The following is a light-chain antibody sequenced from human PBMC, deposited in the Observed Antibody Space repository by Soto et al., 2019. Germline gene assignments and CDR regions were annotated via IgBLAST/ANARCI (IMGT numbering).Light chain of an antibody. V-gene: IGKV1-5*01. CDR2: DAS. J-gene: IGKJ1*01. CDR3: QPYNSYSRT. CDR1: QSISSW. Sequence: DIQMTQSPSTLSASVGDRVTITCRASQSISSWLAWYQQKPGKAPKLLIYDASSLESGVPSRFSGSGSGTEFTLTISSLQPDYFATCYCQPYNSYSRTFGQGTKVEIK.